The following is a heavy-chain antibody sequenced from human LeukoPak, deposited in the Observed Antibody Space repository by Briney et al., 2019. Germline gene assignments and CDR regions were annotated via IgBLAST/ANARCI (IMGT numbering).Heavy chain of an antibody. CDR2: ISYDGSTK. Sequence: PGRSLRLSCAASGFTFSNYAMHWVRQAPGKGLEWVAAISYDGSTKYYADSVKGRFIISRDNFKNTLYLQMNGLRAEDTAVYYCARQGPNYYESSEHYFEYWGQGTLVTVSS. CDR3: ARQGPNYYESSEHYFEY. V-gene: IGHV3-30-3*01. D-gene: IGHD3-22*01. CDR1: GFTFSNYA. J-gene: IGHJ4*02.